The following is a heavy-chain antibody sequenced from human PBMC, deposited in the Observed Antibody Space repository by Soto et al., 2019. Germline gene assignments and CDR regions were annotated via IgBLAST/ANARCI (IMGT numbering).Heavy chain of an antibody. J-gene: IGHJ4*02. Sequence: GGSLRLSCAASGFTFSSYGMHWVRQAPGKGLEWVAVISYDGSNKYYADSVKGRFTISRDNSKNTLYLQMNSLRAEDTAVYYCAALQRWLPHSKVDYWGQGTLVTVSS. CDR3: AALQRWLPHSKVDY. CDR1: GFTFSSYG. D-gene: IGHD5-12*01. V-gene: IGHV3-30*03. CDR2: ISYDGSNK.